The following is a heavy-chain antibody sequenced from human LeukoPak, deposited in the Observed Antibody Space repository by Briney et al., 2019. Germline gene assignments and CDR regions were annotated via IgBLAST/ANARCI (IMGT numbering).Heavy chain of an antibody. J-gene: IGHJ4*02. CDR1: GYTFTSYD. CDR3: ARNWGLAQGYFDY. CDR2: MNPNSGNT. V-gene: IGHV1-8*01. Sequence: GASVKVSCKASGYTFTSYDINWVRQATGQGLEWMGWMNPNSGNTGYAQKFQGRVIMTRNTSISTAYMELSSLRSEDTAVYYCARNWGLAQGYFDYWGQGTLVTVSS. D-gene: IGHD7-27*01.